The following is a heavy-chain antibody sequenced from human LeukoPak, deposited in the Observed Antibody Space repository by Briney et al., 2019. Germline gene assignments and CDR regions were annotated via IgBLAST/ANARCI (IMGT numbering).Heavy chain of an antibody. CDR2: ISYDGSNK. V-gene: IGHV3-30*18. D-gene: IGHD2-2*01. J-gene: IGHJ6*02. CDR3: AKASQYRYCSSTSCYPGGMDV. CDR1: GFTFSSYG. Sequence: SGGSLRLSCAASGFTFSSYGMHWVRQAPGKGLEWVAVISYDGSNKYYADSVKGRFTISRDNSKNTLYLQMNSLRAEDTAVYYCAKASQYRYCSSTSCYPGGMDVWAKGPRSPSP.